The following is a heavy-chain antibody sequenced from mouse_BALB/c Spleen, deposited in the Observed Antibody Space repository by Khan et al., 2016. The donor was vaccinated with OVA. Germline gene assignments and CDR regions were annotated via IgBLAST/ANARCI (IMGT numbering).Heavy chain of an antibody. Sequence: EVQLQESGPGLVKPSQSLSLTCTVTGYSITSYYAWNWIRQFPGNKLEWMGYISYSGDTSYNPSFKSRTSVTRDTSKNQFFLQLNSVTAEDTATYYCAMGRTYWGQGTLVAVSA. CDR1: GYSITSYYA. J-gene: IGHJ3*01. CDR3: AMGRTY. CDR2: ISYSGDT. V-gene: IGHV3-2*02. D-gene: IGHD2-3*01.